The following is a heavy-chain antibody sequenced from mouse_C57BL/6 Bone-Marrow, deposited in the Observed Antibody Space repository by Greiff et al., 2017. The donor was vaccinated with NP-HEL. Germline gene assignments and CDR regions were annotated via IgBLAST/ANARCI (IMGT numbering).Heavy chain of an antibody. V-gene: IGHV1-85*01. CDR2: IYPRDGST. D-gene: IGHD2-13*01. CDR3: ARRVYGDYGDPFDY. CDR1: GYTFTSYD. J-gene: IGHJ2*01. Sequence: VQLQQSGPELVKPGASVKLSCKASGYTFTSYDINWVKQRPGQGLEWIGWIYPRDGSTKYNENFKGKATLTVDTSSSTAYMELHSLTSEDAAVYFCARRVYGDYGDPFDYWGQGTTLTVSS.